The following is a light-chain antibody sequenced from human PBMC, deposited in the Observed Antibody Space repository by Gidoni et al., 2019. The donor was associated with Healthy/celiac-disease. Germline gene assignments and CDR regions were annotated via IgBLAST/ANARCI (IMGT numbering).Light chain of an antibody. J-gene: IGLJ2*01. Sequence: QSALTQPASVSGSPGQSIPISCTGTSSDVGGYNYVSWYQQHPGKSPNLMIYEVSNRASGVSNRFSGSKSGNTASLTISGLQAEDEADYYCSSYTSSSTLVFGGGTKLTVL. CDR1: SSDVGGYNY. CDR2: EVS. CDR3: SSYTSSSTLV. V-gene: IGLV2-14*01.